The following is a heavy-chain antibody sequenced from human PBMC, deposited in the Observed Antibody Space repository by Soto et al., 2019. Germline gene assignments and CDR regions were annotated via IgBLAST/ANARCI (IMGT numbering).Heavy chain of an antibody. CDR2: ISGSGGSS. D-gene: IGHD5-12*01. Sequence: GGSLRLSCAASGFTFSSYAMSWVRQAPGKGLEWVSAISGSGGSSYYADSVKGRFTISRDNSKNTLYLQMNSLRAEDTAVYYCAKEWRPWLQLRNFDYWGQGTLVTVSS. J-gene: IGHJ4*02. CDR3: AKEWRPWLQLRNFDY. V-gene: IGHV3-23*01. CDR1: GFTFSSYA.